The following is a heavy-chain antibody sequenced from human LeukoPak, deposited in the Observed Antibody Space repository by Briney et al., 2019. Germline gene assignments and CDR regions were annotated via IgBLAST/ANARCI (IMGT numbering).Heavy chain of an antibody. CDR1: GYTFTSYY. V-gene: IGHV1-46*01. CDR3: ARDVEVAGTVVPRGVDY. CDR2: INPSGGST. J-gene: IGHJ4*02. Sequence: ASVKVSCKTSGYTFTSYYMHWVRQAPAQGLEWMGIINPSGGSTSYAQKFQGRVTMTRDTSTSTVYMELSSLRSEDTAVYYCARDVEVAGTVVPRGVDYWGQGTLVTVSS. D-gene: IGHD6-19*01.